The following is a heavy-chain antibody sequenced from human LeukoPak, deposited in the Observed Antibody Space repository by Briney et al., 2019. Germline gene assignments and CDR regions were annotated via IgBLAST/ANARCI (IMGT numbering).Heavy chain of an antibody. V-gene: IGHV3-23*01. Sequence: GGSLRLSCAASGFTFSSYWMSWVRQAPGKGLEWVSAISGSGGSTYYADSVKGRFTISRDNSKNTLYLQMNSLRAEDTAVYYCAELHYYYYYMDVWGKGTTVTVSS. D-gene: IGHD3-10*01. CDR2: ISGSGGST. J-gene: IGHJ6*03. CDR3: AELHYYYYYMDV. CDR1: GFTFSSYW.